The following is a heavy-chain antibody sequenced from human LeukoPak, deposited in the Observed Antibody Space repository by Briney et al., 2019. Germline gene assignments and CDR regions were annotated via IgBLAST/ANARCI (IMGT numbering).Heavy chain of an antibody. CDR3: AKDRPPYSNYKFDAFDI. Sequence: GGSLRLSCAASGFTFSSYGMHWVRQAPGKGLEWVAFIRYDGSNKYYADSVKGRFTISRDNSKNTLYLQMNSLRAEDTAVYSCAKDRPPYSNYKFDAFDIWGQGTMVTVSS. J-gene: IGHJ3*02. CDR2: IRYDGSNK. CDR1: GFTFSSYG. V-gene: IGHV3-30*02. D-gene: IGHD4-11*01.